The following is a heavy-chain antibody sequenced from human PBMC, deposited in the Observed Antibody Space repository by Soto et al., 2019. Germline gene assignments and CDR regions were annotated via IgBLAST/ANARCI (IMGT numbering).Heavy chain of an antibody. J-gene: IGHJ6*03. V-gene: IGHV1-18*01. CDR1: GYTFTSYG. CDR2: ISAYNGNT. CDR3: ARDNTYYDFFSGPPSAYYYMDV. Sequence: ASVKVSCKASGYTFTSYGISWVRQAPGQGLEWMGWISAYNGNTNYAQKLQGRVTMTTDTSTSTAYMELRSLRSDDTAVYYCARDNTYYDFFSGPPSAYYYMDVSGKGTSVTVS. D-gene: IGHD3-3*01.